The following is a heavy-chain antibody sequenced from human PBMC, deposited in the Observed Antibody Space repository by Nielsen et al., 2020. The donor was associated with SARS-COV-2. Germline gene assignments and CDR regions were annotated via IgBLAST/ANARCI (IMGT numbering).Heavy chain of an antibody. D-gene: IGHD3-16*01. CDR2: ISGNGDRT. CDR3: ARVSGGSLKNSFDL. Sequence: GGSLRLSCAASGFIFSHYGIHWVRQAPGKGLEYLSTISGNGDRTYYAEPVKGRFTISRDDSENTMYLQMGSLRVEDTAVYYCARVSGGSLKNSFDLWGQGTRVTVSS. CDR1: GFIFSHYG. J-gene: IGHJ3*01. V-gene: IGHV3-64*02.